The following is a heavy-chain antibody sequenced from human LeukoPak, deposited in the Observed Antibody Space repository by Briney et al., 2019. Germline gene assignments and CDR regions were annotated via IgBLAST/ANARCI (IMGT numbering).Heavy chain of an antibody. J-gene: IGHJ4*02. CDR1: GFTFSSYW. CDR3: AKGIQSQLVRFGHYFDY. CDR2: INGDGRNI. D-gene: IGHD6-6*01. V-gene: IGHV3-74*01. Sequence: GGSLRLSCVASGFTFSSYWMHWVRQDPRKGLVWVSRINGDGRNINYADSVRGRFTISRDNAKNTLYLQMNSLRAEDTAVYYCAKGIQSQLVRFGHYFDYWGQGTLVTVSS.